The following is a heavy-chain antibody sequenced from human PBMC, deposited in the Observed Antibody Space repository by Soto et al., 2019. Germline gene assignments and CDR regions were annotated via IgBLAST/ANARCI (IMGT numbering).Heavy chain of an antibody. D-gene: IGHD2-15*01. Sequence: QVQLVQSGAEVKKPGASVKVSCKASGYTFTTYAMHWVRQAPGQRLEWMGWINAGSGNTQYSQKFQGRVTITRDTXGXTXXIELSSLRSEDSDVNNSERDIIVVAPTATINSFDPWRQGTLVTVSS. CDR3: ERDIIVVAPTATINSFDP. V-gene: IGHV1-3*01. CDR1: GYTFTTYA. CDR2: INAGSGNT. J-gene: IGHJ5*02.